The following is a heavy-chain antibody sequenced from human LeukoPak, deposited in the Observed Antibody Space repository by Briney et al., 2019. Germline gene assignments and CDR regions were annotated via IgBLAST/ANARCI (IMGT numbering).Heavy chain of an antibody. V-gene: IGHV3-74*01. CDR3: ARVYGDYVGWFDP. J-gene: IGHJ5*02. Sequence: GGSLRLSCAASGFTFSSYWMHWVRRAPGKGLVWVSRINSDGSSTSYADSVKGRFTISRDNAKNTLYLQMNSLRAEDTAVYYCARVYGDYVGWFDPWGQGTLVTVSS. CDR1: GFTFSSYW. CDR2: INSDGSST. D-gene: IGHD4-17*01.